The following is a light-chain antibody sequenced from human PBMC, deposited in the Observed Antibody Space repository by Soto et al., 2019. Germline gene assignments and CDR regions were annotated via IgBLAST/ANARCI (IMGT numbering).Light chain of an antibody. CDR1: SSDVGGYNY. V-gene: IGLV2-11*01. J-gene: IGLJ2*01. CDR2: DVS. Sequence: QSALTQPRSVSGSPGQSVTISCTGTSSDVGGYNYVSWYQQHPGKAPKLMIYDVSKRPSGVPDRFSGSKSGNTASLTISGLQAEEEADYYCCSYAGNYTWVFGGGTKLTVL. CDR3: CSYAGNYTWV.